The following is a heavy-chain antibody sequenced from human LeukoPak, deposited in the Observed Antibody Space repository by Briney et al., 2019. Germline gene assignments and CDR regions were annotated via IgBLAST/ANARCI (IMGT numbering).Heavy chain of an antibody. CDR2: TYYRSKWFY. V-gene: IGHV6-1*01. Sequence: SQTLSLTCAISGDSVSSNSATWNWVRQSPSRGLEWLGRTYYRSKWFYDYAVSVKSRITVNPDTSKNQFSLQLNSVTPEDTAVYYCARDTGAAISTFDIWGQGTMVTVSS. D-gene: IGHD5-12*01. CDR3: ARDTGAAISTFDI. J-gene: IGHJ3*02. CDR1: GDSVSSNSAT.